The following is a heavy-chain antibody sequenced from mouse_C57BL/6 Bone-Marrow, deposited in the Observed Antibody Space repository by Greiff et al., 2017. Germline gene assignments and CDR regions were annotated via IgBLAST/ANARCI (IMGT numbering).Heavy chain of an antibody. CDR1: GYTFTSYG. Sequence: QVQLQQSGAELARPGASVKLSCKASGYTFTSYGISWVKQRTGQGLEWIGEIYPRSGNTYYNEKFKGKATLTADKSSSTAYMELRSLTSEDSAVYFCATAQATPHLDYWGQGTTLTVSS. CDR3: ATAQATPHLDY. CDR2: IYPRSGNT. J-gene: IGHJ2*01. D-gene: IGHD3-2*02. V-gene: IGHV1-81*01.